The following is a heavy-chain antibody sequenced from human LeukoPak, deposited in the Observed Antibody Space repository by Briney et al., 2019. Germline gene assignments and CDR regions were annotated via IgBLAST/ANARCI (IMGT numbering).Heavy chain of an antibody. V-gene: IGHV1-18*01. D-gene: IGHD3-9*01. CDR1: GYTFTSYG. CDR3: ARVPPPPDYDILTGYYDY. Sequence: ASVKVSCKASGYTFTSYGISWVRQAPGQGLEWMGWISAYNGNTNYAQKLQGRVTMTTDTSTSTAYMELRSLRSDDTAVYYCARVPPPPDYDILTGYYDYWGQGTLVTVSS. J-gene: IGHJ4*02. CDR2: ISAYNGNT.